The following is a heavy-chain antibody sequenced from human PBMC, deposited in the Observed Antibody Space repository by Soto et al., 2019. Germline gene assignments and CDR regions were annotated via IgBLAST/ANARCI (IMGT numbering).Heavy chain of an antibody. Sequence: QVQLVQSGAEVKKPGSSVKVSCKASGGTFSNYALISWVRLAPGQGLEWMGGIIPIDATVNYAQKFQGRITITADEFTTTAYMDLGSLRSEDTAVYYCARDLLVFGYTYGDVWGQGTTVTVSS. D-gene: IGHD5-18*01. J-gene: IGHJ6*01. CDR3: ARDLLVFGYTYGDV. CDR2: IIPIDATV. CDR1: GGTFSNYA. V-gene: IGHV1-69*12.